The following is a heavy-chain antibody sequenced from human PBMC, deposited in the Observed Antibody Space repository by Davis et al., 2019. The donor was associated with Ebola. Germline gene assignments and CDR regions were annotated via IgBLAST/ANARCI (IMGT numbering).Heavy chain of an antibody. V-gene: IGHV3-9*01. J-gene: IGHJ6*03. CDR3: AKDGRDDSNSIYYYYMDV. Sequence: GGSLRLSCTASGFAFADYAMHWVRQAPGKGLEWVSGISWNSPTIGYADSVKGRFTISRDNSKNRLYVQMNSLRAEDTAVYYCAKDGRDDSNSIYYYYMDVWGKGTTVTVSS. CDR1: GFAFADYA. CDR2: ISWNSPTI. D-gene: IGHD4-11*01.